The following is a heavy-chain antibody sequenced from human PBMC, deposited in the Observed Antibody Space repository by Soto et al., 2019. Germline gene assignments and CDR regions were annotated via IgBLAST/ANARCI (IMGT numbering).Heavy chain of an antibody. D-gene: IGHD3-22*01. CDR2: IIPIFGTA. Sequence: ASEKVSCMASDDTFRNYPSGWVRQAPGQGLERMGGIIPIFGTANYAQKFQGRVTITADTSANTVYMELSSLRSEDTAVYYCASTKYDSSAYYYWYLGLWGRGTLVTV. CDR3: ASTKYDSSAYYYWYLGL. J-gene: IGHJ2*01. CDR1: DDTFRNYP. V-gene: IGHV1-69*06.